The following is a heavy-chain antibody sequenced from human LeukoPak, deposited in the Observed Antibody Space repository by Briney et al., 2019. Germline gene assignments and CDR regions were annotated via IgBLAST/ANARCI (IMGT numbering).Heavy chain of an antibody. CDR3: AMGYYYDSSGYYPFDY. CDR2: INHSGST. CDR1: DDSMNNYY. Sequence: PSETLSLTCSVSDDSMNNYYWSWLRQSPGKGLEWIGEINHSGSTNYNPSLKSRVTISVDTSKNQFSLKLSSVTAADTAVYYCAMGYYYDSSGYYPFDYWGQGTLVTVSS. V-gene: IGHV4-34*01. D-gene: IGHD3-22*01. J-gene: IGHJ4*02.